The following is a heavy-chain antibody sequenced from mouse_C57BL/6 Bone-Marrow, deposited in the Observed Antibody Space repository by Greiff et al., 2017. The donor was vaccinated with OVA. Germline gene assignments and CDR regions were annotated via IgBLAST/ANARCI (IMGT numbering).Heavy chain of an antibody. CDR1: GFNIKDDY. CDR2: IDPENGDT. CDR3: TTPTRGSGDY. J-gene: IGHJ2*01. D-gene: IGHD1-1*01. V-gene: IGHV14-4*01. Sequence: VHVQQSGAELVRPGASVKLSCTASGFNIKDDYMHWVKQRPEQGLEWIGWIDPENGDTEYASKFQGKATITADTSSNTAYLQLSSLTSEDTAVYYCTTPTRGSGDYWGQGTTLTVSS.